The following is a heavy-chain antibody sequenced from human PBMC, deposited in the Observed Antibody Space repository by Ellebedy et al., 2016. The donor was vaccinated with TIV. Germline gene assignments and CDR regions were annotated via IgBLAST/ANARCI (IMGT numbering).Heavy chain of an antibody. Sequence: GESLKISCAASGFAFSHYWMHWVRQGPGEGLVWVSRVKGDGSHTIYADSVKGRFTISRDNAKKTVYLQMTGLRADDTALYYCLSVGAQTWGRGTMVTVSS. CDR2: VKGDGSHT. D-gene: IGHD2/OR15-2a*01. J-gene: IGHJ5*02. V-gene: IGHV3-74*01. CDR1: GFAFSHYW. CDR3: LSVGAQT.